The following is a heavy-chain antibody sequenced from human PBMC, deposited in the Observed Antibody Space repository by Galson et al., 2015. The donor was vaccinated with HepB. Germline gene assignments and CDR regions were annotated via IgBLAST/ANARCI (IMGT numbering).Heavy chain of an antibody. V-gene: IGHV4-31*03. J-gene: IGHJ4*02. Sequence: TLSLTCSVSNVSINIASYSWTWVRQYPGKGLEWIGYISYTGSTDYNPSLKSRVTISMDTSKNHFSLKMTSVTAADTAIYYCARVGYSGFRDSFDYWGQGTLVTVSS. CDR3: ARVGYSGFRDSFDY. CDR1: NVSINIASYS. D-gene: IGHD3-22*01. CDR2: ISYTGST.